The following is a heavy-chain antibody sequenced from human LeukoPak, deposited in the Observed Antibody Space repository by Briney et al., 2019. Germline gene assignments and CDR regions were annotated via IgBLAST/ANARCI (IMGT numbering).Heavy chain of an antibody. D-gene: IGHD3-22*01. CDR2: IYYRGST. Sequence: SETLSLTCTVSGGSISSYYWSWIRQPPGKGLEWIGYIYYRGSTNYNPSPKSRVTISVDTSKNQFSLKLSSVTAADTAVYYCARSPRHYSSGYYGVDYWGQGTLVTVSS. CDR1: GGSISSYY. CDR3: ARSPRHYSSGYYGVDY. V-gene: IGHV4-59*01. J-gene: IGHJ4*02.